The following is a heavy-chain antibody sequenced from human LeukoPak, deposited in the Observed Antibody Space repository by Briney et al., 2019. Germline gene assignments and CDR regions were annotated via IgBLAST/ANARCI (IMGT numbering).Heavy chain of an antibody. Sequence: SETLSLTCTVSGGSISTYYWSWIRQPPGKGLEWIGYVYYSGSTNYNPSLKSRVTISVNTSKNQFSLKLSSVTAADTAVYYCARRSYFDLWGRGTLVTVSS. CDR2: VYYSGST. CDR1: GGSISTYY. CDR3: ARRSYFDL. V-gene: IGHV4-59*08. D-gene: IGHD3-10*01. J-gene: IGHJ2*01.